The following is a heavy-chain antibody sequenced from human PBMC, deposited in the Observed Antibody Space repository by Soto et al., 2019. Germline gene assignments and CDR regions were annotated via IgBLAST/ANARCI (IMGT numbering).Heavy chain of an antibody. CDR2: FIPIFRTL. CDR1: GGIFGSHG. D-gene: IGHD3-22*01. CDR3: VRDRRIYYSDPHDEFVASDYEA. J-gene: IGHJ3*01. V-gene: IGHV1-69*01. Sequence: QVQLIQSEAAVMKPGSSVRVSCTASGGIFGSHGFSWVRQAPGQRLEWVGGFIPIFRTLTYTEKFQARVTIAADESVNTVYLDLSGLTSDDTAVYSCVRDRRIYYSDPHDEFVASDYEAWAQGTMVTVSS.